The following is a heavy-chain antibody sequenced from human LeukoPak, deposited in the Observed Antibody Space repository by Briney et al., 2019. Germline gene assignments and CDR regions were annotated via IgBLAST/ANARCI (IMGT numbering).Heavy chain of an antibody. J-gene: IGHJ4*02. CDR1: GFTFSNYE. CDR2: ISDSGTTI. D-gene: IGHD3-9*01. CDR3: ARVRYFDWLGPFDY. Sequence: GGSLRLSCAASGFTFSNYEMNWVRQAPGKGLEWVSYISDSGTTIYYGDSVKGRFTISRDNAKKSLYLQMNSLRAEDTAVYHCARVRYFDWLGPFDYWGQGTLVTVSS. V-gene: IGHV3-48*03.